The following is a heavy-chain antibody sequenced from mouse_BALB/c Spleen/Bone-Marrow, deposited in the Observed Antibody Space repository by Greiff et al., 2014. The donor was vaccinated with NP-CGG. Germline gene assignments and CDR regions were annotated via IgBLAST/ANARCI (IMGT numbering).Heavy chain of an antibody. CDR3: NGNYYAMDY. CDR2: IDPENGDT. V-gene: IGHV14-4*02. Sequence: VHVKQSGAELVRSGASVKLSCTASGFNIKDYYMHWVKQRPEQGLEWIGWIDPENGDTEYAPKFQGKATMTADTSSNTAYLQLSSLTSEDTAVYYCNGNYYAMDYWGQGTSVTVPS. D-gene: IGHD2-1*01. CDR1: GFNIKDYY. J-gene: IGHJ4*01.